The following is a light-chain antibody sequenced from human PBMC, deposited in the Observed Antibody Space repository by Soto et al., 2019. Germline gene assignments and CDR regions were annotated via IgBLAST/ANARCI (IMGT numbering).Light chain of an antibody. CDR3: QQYGSSSLT. J-gene: IGKJ4*01. V-gene: IGKV3-20*01. CDR2: GAS. Sequence: EIVLTQSPGTLSLSPGERASLSCGASQSVDSYLAWYHQKPGQAPRLVIYGASNRATGIPDRVSGSGSGTSFTLTISRLEPEDFAVYYCQQYGSSSLTFGGGTKVDNK. CDR1: QSVDSY.